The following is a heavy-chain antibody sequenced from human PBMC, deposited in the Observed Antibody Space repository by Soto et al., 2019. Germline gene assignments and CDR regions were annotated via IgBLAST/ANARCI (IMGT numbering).Heavy chain of an antibody. J-gene: IGHJ6*02. Sequence: SVKVSCKASGGTFSSYAISWVRQAPGQELEWMGGIIPIFGTANYAQKFQGRVTITADESTSTAYMELSSLRSEDTAVYYCARDPFSGVVITTYYYYGMDVWGQGTRVTVSS. D-gene: IGHD3-3*01. CDR2: IIPIFGTA. V-gene: IGHV1-69*13. CDR3: ARDPFSGVVITTYYYYGMDV. CDR1: GGTFSSYA.